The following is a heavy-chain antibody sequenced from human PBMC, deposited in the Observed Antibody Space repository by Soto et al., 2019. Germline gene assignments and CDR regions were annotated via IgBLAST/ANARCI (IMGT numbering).Heavy chain of an antibody. V-gene: IGHV3-30*18. D-gene: IGHD3-16*02. CDR1: GFTFSSYA. Sequence: QVQLVESGGGVIQRGRSLRLSCAASGFTFSSYAMHWVRHAPGKGLERVAVISYDGSDKYYADSVKGRFTISRDNSKNTLNLQMNSLRADDTAVYYCAKALGELSPESYDYWGQGTLITVSS. J-gene: IGHJ4*02. CDR3: AKALGELSPESYDY. CDR2: ISYDGSDK.